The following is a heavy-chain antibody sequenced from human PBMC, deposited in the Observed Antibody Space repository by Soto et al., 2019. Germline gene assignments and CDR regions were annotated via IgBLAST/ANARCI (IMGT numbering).Heavy chain of an antibody. D-gene: IGHD3-10*01. V-gene: IGHV4-4*07. Sequence: SETLSLTCTVSGGSISSYYWSWIRQPAGKGLEWIGRIYTSGSTNYNPSLKSRVTMSVDTSKNQFSLKLSSVTAADTAVYYCARGYYYGSGSYYYYYGMDVWGQGTTVTVSS. J-gene: IGHJ6*02. CDR1: GGSISSYY. CDR3: ARGYYYGSGSYYYYYGMDV. CDR2: IYTSGST.